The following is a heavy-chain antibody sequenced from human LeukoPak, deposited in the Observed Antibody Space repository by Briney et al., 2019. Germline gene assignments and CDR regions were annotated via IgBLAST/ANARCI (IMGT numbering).Heavy chain of an antibody. CDR3: ARLEVITTEDAFDI. J-gene: IGHJ3*02. V-gene: IGHV1-69*13. CDR2: IIPIFGTA. Sequence: SVKVSYKASGGTFSSYAISWVRQAPGQGLEWMGGIIPIFGTANYAQKFQGRVTITADESTSTAYMELSSLRSEDTAVYYCARLEVITTEDAFDIWGQGTMVTVSS. D-gene: IGHD3-22*01. CDR1: GGTFSSYA.